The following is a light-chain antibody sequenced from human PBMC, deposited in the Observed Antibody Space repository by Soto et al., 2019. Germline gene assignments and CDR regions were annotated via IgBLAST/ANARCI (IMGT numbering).Light chain of an antibody. Sequence: EIVMTQSPATLSVSPGERVTLSCRASQGVGSTLAWYRQQPGQAPRLLIYDAYIRATGVPARFSGSGSGTEFTLTISSLKSEDFAVYYCQHYKTSPLAFGGGTKVDIK. CDR1: QGVGST. CDR2: DAY. J-gene: IGKJ4*01. V-gene: IGKV3-15*01. CDR3: QHYKTSPLA.